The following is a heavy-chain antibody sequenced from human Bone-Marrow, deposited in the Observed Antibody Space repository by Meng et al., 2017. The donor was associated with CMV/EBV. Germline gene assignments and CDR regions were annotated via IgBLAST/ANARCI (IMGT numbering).Heavy chain of an antibody. CDR3: GREGGWYCSSTSCYLRHAFDI. CDR2: INHSGST. D-gene: IGHD2-2*01. Sequence: SETLSLTCAVEGGSLSGYYSSWIRQPPGKGLEWMGEINHSGSTNYNPSLKSRVTISVDTSTTQFSLKLSSVTAADTAVYYCGREGGWYCSSTSCYLRHAFDIWGQGTMVIVSS. V-gene: IGHV4-34*01. J-gene: IGHJ3*02. CDR1: GGSLSGYY.